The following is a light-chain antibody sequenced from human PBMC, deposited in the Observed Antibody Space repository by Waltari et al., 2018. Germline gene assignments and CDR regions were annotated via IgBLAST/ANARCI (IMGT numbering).Light chain of an antibody. CDR2: DVS. Sequence: NQQHPGKAPKLMIYDVSMRPSGVSIRFSGSKSGNTASLTISGLQPDDKADYYCSSYTSRATYVFGTGTKVTVL. CDR3: SSYTSRATYV. J-gene: IGLJ1*01. V-gene: IGLV2-14*03.